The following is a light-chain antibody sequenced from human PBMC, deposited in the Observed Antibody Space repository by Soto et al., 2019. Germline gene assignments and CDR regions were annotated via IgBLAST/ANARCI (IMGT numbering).Light chain of an antibody. CDR1: QSVSSY. V-gene: IGKV3-11*01. CDR2: DAS. J-gene: IGKJ4*01. Sequence: EIVLTQSPATLSLSPGERATLSCRASQSVSSYLAWYQQKPGQAPRLLIYDASNRVTGFPARFSGSGSGTVFTLTISSLEPEDFAVYYCQQRYNWPLTFGGGTKVAIK. CDR3: QQRYNWPLT.